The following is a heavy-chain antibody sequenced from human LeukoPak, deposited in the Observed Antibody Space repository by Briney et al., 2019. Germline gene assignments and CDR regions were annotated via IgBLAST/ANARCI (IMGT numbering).Heavy chain of an antibody. D-gene: IGHD3-10*01. J-gene: IGHJ4*02. V-gene: IGHV3-66*01. CDR2: IYSGGST. CDR3: AREIRPLYYYGSGFDY. Sequence: AGGSLRLSCAASGFTVSSNYMSWVRQAPGKGLEWVSVIYSGGSTYYADSVKGRFTISRDNSKNTLYLQMNSLRAEDTAVYYCAREIRPLYYYGSGFDYWGQGTLVTVSS. CDR1: GFTVSSNY.